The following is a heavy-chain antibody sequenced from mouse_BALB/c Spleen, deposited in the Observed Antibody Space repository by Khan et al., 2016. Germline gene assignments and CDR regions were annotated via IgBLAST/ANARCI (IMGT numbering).Heavy chain of an antibody. V-gene: IGHV1-63*02. Sequence: QVQLQQSGAELVRPGTSVKISCKASGYTFTNYWLGWVKQRPGHGLEWIGDIYPGGGYTNYNEKFKGKATLTADTSSSTAYMQLSSLTSEDSAVYFCAKTTVVAHWYFDVWGGGTTVTVSS. CDR3: AKTTVVAHWYFDV. D-gene: IGHD1-1*01. CDR1: GYTFTNYW. J-gene: IGHJ1*01. CDR2: IYPGGGYT.